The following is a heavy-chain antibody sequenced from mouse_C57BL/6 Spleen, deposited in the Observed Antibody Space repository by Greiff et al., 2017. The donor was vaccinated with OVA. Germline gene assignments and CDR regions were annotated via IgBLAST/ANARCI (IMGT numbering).Heavy chain of an antibody. CDR2: IDPSDSET. Sequence: QVQLQQSGAELVRPGSSVKLSCKASGYTFTSYWMHWVKQRPIQGLEWIGNIDPSDSETHYNQKFKDKATLTVDKSSSTAYMQLSSLTSEDSAVYYCARRDYGSSYYFDYWGQGTTLTVSS. CDR3: ARRDYGSSYYFDY. V-gene: IGHV1-52*01. D-gene: IGHD1-1*01. J-gene: IGHJ2*01. CDR1: GYTFTSYW.